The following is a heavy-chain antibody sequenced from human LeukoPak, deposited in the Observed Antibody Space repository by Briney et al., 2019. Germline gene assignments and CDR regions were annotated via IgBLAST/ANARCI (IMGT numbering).Heavy chain of an antibody. CDR2: INPNSGGT. CDR3: AGGVLHGGGNWFDP. J-gene: IGHJ5*02. CDR1: GYTFTGYY. Sequence: ASVKVSCKTSGYTFTGYYMHWLRQAPGQGLEWMGRINPNSGGTYYAQKFRSRVTMTRDTSISTAYMELASLLSDDTAVYYCAGGVLHGGGNWFDPWGQGTLVTVSS. V-gene: IGHV1-2*06. D-gene: IGHD3-16*01.